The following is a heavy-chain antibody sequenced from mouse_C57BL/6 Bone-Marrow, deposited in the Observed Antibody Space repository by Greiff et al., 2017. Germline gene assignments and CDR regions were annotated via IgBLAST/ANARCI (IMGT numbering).Heavy chain of an antibody. CDR3: APSWAY. CDR2: IDPSDSYT. Sequence: VQLQQSGAELVKPGASVKLSCTASGYTFTSYWMQWVKQRPGQGLEWIGEIDPSDSYTNYNQKFKGKATLTVDTSSSTAYMQLSSLTSEDSAVYYCAPSWAYWGQGTLVTVSA. CDR1: GYTFTSYW. J-gene: IGHJ3*01. V-gene: IGHV1-50*01.